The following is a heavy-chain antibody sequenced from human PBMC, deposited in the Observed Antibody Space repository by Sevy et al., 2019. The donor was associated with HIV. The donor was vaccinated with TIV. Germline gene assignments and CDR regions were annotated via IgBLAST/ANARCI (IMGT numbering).Heavy chain of an antibody. D-gene: IGHD3-22*01. V-gene: IGHV4-31*03. CDR1: GGSISSGGYY. CDR3: ARGPSYYDSSGYYFDY. J-gene: IGHJ4*02. Sequence: SETLSLTCTVSGGSISSGGYYWSWIRQHPGKGLEWIGYIYYSGSTYYNPSLKSRVTISVDTSKNQSSLKLSSVTAADTAVYYCARGPSYYDSSGYYFDYWGQGTLVTVSS. CDR2: IYYSGST.